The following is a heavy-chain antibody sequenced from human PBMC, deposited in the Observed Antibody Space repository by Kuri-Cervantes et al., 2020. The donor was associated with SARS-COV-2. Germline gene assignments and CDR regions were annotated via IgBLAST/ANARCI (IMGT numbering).Heavy chain of an antibody. D-gene: IGHD5-24*01. CDR2: IYYTGST. V-gene: IGHV4-59*08. J-gene: IGHJ3*02. Sequence: GSLRLSCTVSGGSISSYYWSWIRQPPGKGLEWIGYIYYTGSTNYNPSLKSRVTISVDTSKKQFSLKLSSVTAADTAVYYCARQGDGYNFVAFDIWGQGTMVPSPQ. CDR3: ARQGDGYNFVAFDI. CDR1: GGSISSYY.